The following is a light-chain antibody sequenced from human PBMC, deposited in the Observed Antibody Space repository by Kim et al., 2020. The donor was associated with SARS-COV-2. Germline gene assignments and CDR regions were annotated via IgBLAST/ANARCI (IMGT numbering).Light chain of an antibody. J-gene: IGKJ4*01. CDR2: GAS. V-gene: IGKV3D-15*02. Sequence: VSPGERATLSCRASQSVSSNLAWYQQKPGQAPRLLIYGASTRATGIPARFSGSGSGTEFTLTISSLQSEDFAVYYCQQYGSSPLTFGGGTKVDIK. CDR3: QQYGSSPLT. CDR1: QSVSSN.